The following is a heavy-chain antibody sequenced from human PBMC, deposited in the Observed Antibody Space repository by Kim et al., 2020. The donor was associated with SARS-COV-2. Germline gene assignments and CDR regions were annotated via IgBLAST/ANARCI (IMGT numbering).Heavy chain of an antibody. J-gene: IGHJ4*02. D-gene: IGHD3-16*01. V-gene: IGHV3-74*03. CDR3: VRGPIERDLGNTYDY. CDR1: GFTFSRYW. CDR2: VESDARIT. Sequence: GGSLRLSCVGSGFTFSRYWMHWVRQAPGKGLVWVSRVESDARITAYADSVKGRFTISRDNAKNTLYLQMNSLRVDDSAMYYCVRGPIERDLGNTYDYWGRGTLVTVSS.